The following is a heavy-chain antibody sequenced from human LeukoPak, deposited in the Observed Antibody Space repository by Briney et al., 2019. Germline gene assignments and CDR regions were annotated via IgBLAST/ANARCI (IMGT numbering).Heavy chain of an antibody. V-gene: IGHV1-18*01. J-gene: IGHJ4*02. Sequence: ASVKVSCKASGYTFTGYGISWVRQAPGQGLEWMGWISAYNGNTNYAQKLQGRVTMTTDTSTSTAYMELRSLRSDDTAVYYCARDLGYCSSTSCANTFDYWGQGTLVTVSS. D-gene: IGHD2-2*01. CDR1: GYTFTGYG. CDR2: ISAYNGNT. CDR3: ARDLGYCSSTSCANTFDY.